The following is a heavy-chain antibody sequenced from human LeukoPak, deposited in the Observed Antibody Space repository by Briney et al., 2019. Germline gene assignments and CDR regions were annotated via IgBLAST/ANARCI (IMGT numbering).Heavy chain of an antibody. J-gene: IGHJ4*02. V-gene: IGHV4-39*01. CDR3: ARLGIAVGYFDY. CDR1: GGSINSSSYY. CDR2: IYYSGST. Sequence: PSETLSLTCTVSGGSINSSSYYWGWIRQPPGKGLEWIGSIYYSGSTYYNPSLKSRVTISVDTSKNQFSLKLSSVTVADTAVYYCARLGIAVGYFDYWGQGTLVTVSS. D-gene: IGHD6-19*01.